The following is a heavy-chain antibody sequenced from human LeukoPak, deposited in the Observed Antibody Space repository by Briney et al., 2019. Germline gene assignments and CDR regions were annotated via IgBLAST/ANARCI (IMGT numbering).Heavy chain of an antibody. Sequence: GGSLRLSCAASGFTFSSYATHWVRQAPGKGLEWVAVISYDGSNKYYADSVKGRFTISRDNSKNTLYLQMNSPRAEDTAVYYCARDQTADPGIAAAGSDYWGQGTLVTVSS. J-gene: IGHJ4*02. CDR3: ARDQTADPGIAAAGSDY. V-gene: IGHV3-30-3*01. CDR1: GFTFSSYA. D-gene: IGHD6-13*01. CDR2: ISYDGSNK.